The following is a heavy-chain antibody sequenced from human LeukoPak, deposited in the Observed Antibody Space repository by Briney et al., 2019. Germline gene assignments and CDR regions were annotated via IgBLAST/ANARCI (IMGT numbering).Heavy chain of an antibody. CDR3: ARFLCSGGSCYGDSFVM. J-gene: IGHJ3*02. D-gene: IGHD2-15*01. Sequence: GASVKVSCKTSGYTFTAYYLHWVRQAPGQGLEWMGWINPNSGGTNFEQKFQGRVTMTRDTSITTAYMELSRLRSDYTAVYYCARFLCSGGSCYGDSFVMWGEGRIVSVSS. CDR2: INPNSGGT. CDR1: GYTFTAYY. V-gene: IGHV1-2*02.